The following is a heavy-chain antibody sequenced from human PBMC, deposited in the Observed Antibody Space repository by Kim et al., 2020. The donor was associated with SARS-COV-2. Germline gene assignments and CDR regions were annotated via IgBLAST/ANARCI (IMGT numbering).Heavy chain of an antibody. CDR1: GGSISSYY. Sequence: SETLSLTCTVSGGSISSYYWSWIRQPPGKGLEWIGYIYYSGCTNYNPSLKSRVTISVDTSKNQFSLKLSSVTAADTAVYYCARDMRDYGGKFPVGGRYFDLWGRGTLVTVSS. D-gene: IGHD4-17*01. CDR3: ARDMRDYGGKFPVGGRYFDL. CDR2: IYYSGCT. J-gene: IGHJ2*01. V-gene: IGHV4-59*01.